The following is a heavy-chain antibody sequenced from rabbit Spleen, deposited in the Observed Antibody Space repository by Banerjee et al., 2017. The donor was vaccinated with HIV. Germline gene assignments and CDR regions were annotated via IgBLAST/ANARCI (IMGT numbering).Heavy chain of an antibody. D-gene: IGHD7-1*01. J-gene: IGHJ6*01. CDR2: IASGSSGDT. CDR1: GFSFSSSYY. CDR3: ARDTGTSFSTYGMDL. V-gene: IGHV1S40*01. Sequence: QSLEESGGDRVKPGASLTLTCTASGFSFSSSYYMCWVRQAPGKGLEWIACIASGSSGDTYYANWAKGRFTISKTSSTTVTLQMTSLTAADTATYFCARDTGTSFSTYGMDLWGQGTLVTVS.